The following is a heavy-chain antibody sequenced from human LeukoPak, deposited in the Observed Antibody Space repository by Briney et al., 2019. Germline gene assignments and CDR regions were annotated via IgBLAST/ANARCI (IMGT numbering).Heavy chain of an antibody. CDR1: GGSISNNDYY. CDR2: IYYSGST. J-gene: IGHJ5*02. CDR3: ARELGKVLWFGELPQNWFDP. Sequence: SETLSLTCTVSGGSISNNDYYWGWVRQPPGKGLEWIGSIYYSGSTYYNPSLKNRVTISVDTSKNQFSLKLSSVTAADTAVYYCARELGKVLWFGELPQNWFDPWGQGTLVTVSS. V-gene: IGHV4-39*07. D-gene: IGHD3-10*01.